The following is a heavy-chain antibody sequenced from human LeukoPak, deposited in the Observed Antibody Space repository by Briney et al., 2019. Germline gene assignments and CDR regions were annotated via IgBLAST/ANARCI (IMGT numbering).Heavy chain of an antibody. V-gene: IGHV4-59*01. CDR2: IYYSGSP. J-gene: IGHJ4*02. CDR1: GGSISSYY. CDR3: ARVRRSPGATPADFDY. D-gene: IGHD1-26*01. Sequence: PSETLSLTCTVSGGSISSYYWSWIRQPPGKGLERIGYIYYSGSPNYNPSLKSRVTISVDTSKNQFSLRLSSVTAADTAVYYCARVRRSPGATPADFDYWGQGTLVTVSS.